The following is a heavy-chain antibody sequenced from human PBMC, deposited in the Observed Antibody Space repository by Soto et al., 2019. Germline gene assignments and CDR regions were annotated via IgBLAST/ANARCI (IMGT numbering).Heavy chain of an antibody. J-gene: IGHJ4*02. CDR3: ASSVVKYGSGSYWFDY. CDR1: GGSISSGGYY. V-gene: IGHV4-31*03. D-gene: IGHD3-10*01. CDR2: IYYSGST. Sequence: SETLSLTCTVSGGSISSGGYYWSWIRQHPGKGLEWIGYIYYSGSTYYNPSLKSRVTISVDTSKNQFSLKLSSVTAADTAVYYCASSVVKYGSGSYWFDYWGQGTLVTVSS.